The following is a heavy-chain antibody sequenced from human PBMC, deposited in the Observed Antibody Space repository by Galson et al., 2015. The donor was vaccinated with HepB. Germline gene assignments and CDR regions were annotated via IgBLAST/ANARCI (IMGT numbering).Heavy chain of an antibody. CDR3: AKDPSLEYYYDTPYFDY. D-gene: IGHD3-22*01. CDR2: ISSSGITT. Sequence: SLRLSCAASIFTFSSYAMTWVRQAPGKGLEWVSSISSSGITTYYADFVKGRFTISRDNSKNILYLKMNNLRAEDTAIYYCAKDPSLEYYYDTPYFDYWGQGTLVTVSS. J-gene: IGHJ4*02. CDR1: IFTFSSYA. V-gene: IGHV3-23*01.